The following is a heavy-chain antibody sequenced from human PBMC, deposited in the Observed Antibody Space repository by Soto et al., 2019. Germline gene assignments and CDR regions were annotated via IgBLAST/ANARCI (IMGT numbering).Heavy chain of an antibody. Sequence: PSESLSLTCIVSGVSINSGGFYWTWVGQGQGKGLEWIGYFFCSGSTYYNPSLKSRVTISADTSKNQFSLNLSSVTVEDTAVYYCAITFIPYGMDVWGQGTPVTVSS. V-gene: IGHV4-31*03. J-gene: IGHJ6*02. D-gene: IGHD3-16*01. CDR1: GVSINSGGFY. CDR2: FFCSGST. CDR3: AITFIPYGMDV.